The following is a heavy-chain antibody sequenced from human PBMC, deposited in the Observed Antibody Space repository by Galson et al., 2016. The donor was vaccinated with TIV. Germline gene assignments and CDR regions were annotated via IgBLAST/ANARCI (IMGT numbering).Heavy chain of an antibody. Sequence: SVKVSCKVSGHTFTELSMHWVRQVPGKGLEWMGGFDPEEGETIYAEMFQGRVTMNEDTSTDTAYMELSSLRSEDTAVYYCGTVGSYSWSPLPSSSYFGVDVWGQGTTVTVSS. J-gene: IGHJ6*02. D-gene: IGHD1-26*01. CDR1: GHTFTELS. CDR2: FDPEEGET. CDR3: GTVGSYSWSPLPSSSYFGVDV. V-gene: IGHV1-24*01.